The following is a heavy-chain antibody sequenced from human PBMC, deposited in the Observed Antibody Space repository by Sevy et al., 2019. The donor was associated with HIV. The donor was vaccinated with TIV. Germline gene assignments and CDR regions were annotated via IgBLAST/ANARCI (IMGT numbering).Heavy chain of an antibody. CDR3: ARSVAGNFDS. CDR2: MTSDLNTI. V-gene: IGHV3-48*02. D-gene: IGHD6-19*01. J-gene: IGHJ4*02. Sequence: GGSLRLSCAASGFTFNIYSMNWVRQAPGKGLEWISYMTSDLNTIYYADSVKGRFTISRDNDRYLLFLQMDGLRDDDTGVYYCARSVAGNFDSWGRGTLVIVSS. CDR1: GFTFNIYS.